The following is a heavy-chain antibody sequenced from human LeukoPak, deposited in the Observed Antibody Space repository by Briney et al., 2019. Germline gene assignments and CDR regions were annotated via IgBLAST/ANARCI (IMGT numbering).Heavy chain of an antibody. CDR3: ARYAGYSSSWYGDGDWFDP. CDR1: GFTFSSYA. Sequence: PGGSLRLSCAASGFTFSSYAMSWVRQAPGKGLEWVSAISGSGGSTYYADSVKGRFTISRDNSKNTLYLQMNSLRAEDTAVYYCARYAGYSSSWYGDGDWFDPWGQGTLVTVSS. D-gene: IGHD6-13*01. V-gene: IGHV3-23*01. CDR2: ISGSGGST. J-gene: IGHJ5*02.